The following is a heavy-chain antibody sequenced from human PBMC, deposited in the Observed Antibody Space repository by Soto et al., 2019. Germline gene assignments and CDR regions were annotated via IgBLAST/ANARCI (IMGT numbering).Heavy chain of an antibody. D-gene: IGHD1-26*01. CDR3: ARGVGLDIDY. CDR1: GFTFSSYA. CDR2: ISYDGSNK. J-gene: IGHJ4*02. V-gene: IGHV3-30*14. Sequence: QVQLVESGGGVVQPGRSLRLSCAASGFTFSSYAMHWVRQAPGKGLEWVAVISYDGSNKYYADSVKGRFTISRDNSKNTLYLQVNSLRTEDTAVYYCARGVGLDIDYWGQGTLVTVSS.